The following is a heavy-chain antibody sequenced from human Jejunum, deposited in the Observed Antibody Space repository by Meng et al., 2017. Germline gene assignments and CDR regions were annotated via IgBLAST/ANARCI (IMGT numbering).Heavy chain of an antibody. Sequence: SGPTLVKPTQTLSLTCTFSGFSLSTGAVGVGWIRQPPGKALEWLALIYWDDDKRYNPSLKSRLTITKDTSKNHVVLTMTNMDPVDTATYYCAHGLDHDSSGYYYEVAFDIWGQGTVVTVSS. CDR1: GFSLSTGAVG. J-gene: IGHJ3*02. V-gene: IGHV2-5*02. CDR2: IYWDDDK. D-gene: IGHD3-22*01. CDR3: AHGLDHDSSGYYYEVAFDI.